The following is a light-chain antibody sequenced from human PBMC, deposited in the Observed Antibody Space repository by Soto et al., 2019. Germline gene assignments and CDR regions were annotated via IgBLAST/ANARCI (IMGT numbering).Light chain of an antibody. J-gene: IGKJ1*01. CDR2: GAS. V-gene: IGKV3-20*01. Sequence: EIVLTQSPGTLSLSPWERATLSCRASQSVSSSYLAWYQQKPGQAPRLLIYGASSRATGIPDRFSGSGSGTDFTLTISRLEPEDFAVYYCQQYGSSPRITFGQGTKVEIK. CDR3: QQYGSSPRIT. CDR1: QSVSSSY.